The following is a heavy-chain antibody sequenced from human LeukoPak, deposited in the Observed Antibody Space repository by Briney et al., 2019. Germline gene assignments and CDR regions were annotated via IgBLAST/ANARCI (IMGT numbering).Heavy chain of an antibody. Sequence: GGSLRLSCAASGFTFSSYWMSWVRQAPGKGLEWVANIKQDGSEKYYVDSVKGRFTISRDNAKNSLYLQMNSLRAEDTAVYYCARDGVRDGLYFDYWGQGTPVTVSP. CDR2: IKQDGSEK. CDR1: GFTFSSYW. J-gene: IGHJ4*02. V-gene: IGHV3-7*01. D-gene: IGHD5-24*01. CDR3: ARDGVRDGLYFDY.